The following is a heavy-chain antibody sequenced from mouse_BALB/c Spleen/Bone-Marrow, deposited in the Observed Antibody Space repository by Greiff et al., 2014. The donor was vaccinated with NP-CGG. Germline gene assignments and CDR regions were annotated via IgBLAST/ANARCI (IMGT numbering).Heavy chain of an antibody. CDR3: SRGYYDYLFALDY. CDR1: GFNIKDTY. V-gene: IGHV14-3*02. D-gene: IGHD5-5*01. J-gene: IGHJ4*01. CDR2: IDPANGNT. Sequence: DVQLQESGAELVKPGASVKLSCTASGFNIKDTYMYWVKQRPEQGLEWVGRIDPANGNTKYDPKFQGKATIAADTSSNTAYLQLSSLTSEDTAVYYCSRGYYDYLFALDYWGHGTSVTVSS.